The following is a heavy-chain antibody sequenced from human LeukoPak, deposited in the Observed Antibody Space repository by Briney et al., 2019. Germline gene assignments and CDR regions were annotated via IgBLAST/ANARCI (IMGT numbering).Heavy chain of an antibody. Sequence: SVKVSCKASGGTFSSYAITWVRQAPGQGLEWMGGIIPIFGTANYAQKFQGRVTITTDESTSTAYMELSSLRSEDTAVYYCARGILYRFDPWGQGTLVTVSS. D-gene: IGHD2/OR15-2a*01. V-gene: IGHV1-69*05. CDR3: ARGILYRFDP. J-gene: IGHJ5*02. CDR1: GGTFSSYA. CDR2: IIPIFGTA.